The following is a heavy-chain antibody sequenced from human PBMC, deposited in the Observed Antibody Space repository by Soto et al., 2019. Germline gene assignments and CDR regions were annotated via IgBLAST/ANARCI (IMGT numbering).Heavy chain of an antibody. D-gene: IGHD1-26*01. Sequence: QEQLVESGGDVVQPGRSLTLSCAASGFTFSANAMHWVRQAPGKGLEWVAVIAYDGTIKIYRDSVKGRFTISSDDSESPLYLQMTSLRPEDTAVYYCVSDKVEGAHDYLDSWGQGTLVTVSS. CDR3: VSDKVEGAHDYLDS. CDR2: IAYDGTIK. V-gene: IGHV3-30-3*01. CDR1: GFTFSANA. J-gene: IGHJ4*02.